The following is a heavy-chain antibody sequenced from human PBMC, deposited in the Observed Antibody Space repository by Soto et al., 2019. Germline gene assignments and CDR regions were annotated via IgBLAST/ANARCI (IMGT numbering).Heavy chain of an antibody. Sequence: RQARGQRLECIGWLVVGTGNTNYAQKFQQRVTISSDRSTNTVSMELSSLTSEDTAVYYCATGAYCSGGSCSDYYYYYYGMDLWGQGTKVTVSS. CDR3: ATGAYCSGGSCSDYYYYYYGMDL. CDR2: LVVGTGNT. D-gene: IGHD2-15*01. V-gene: IGHV1-58*01. J-gene: IGHJ6*02.